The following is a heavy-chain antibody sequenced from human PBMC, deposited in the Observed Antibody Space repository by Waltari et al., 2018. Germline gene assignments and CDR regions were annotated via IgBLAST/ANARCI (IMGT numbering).Heavy chain of an antibody. CDR1: GFTFSRSA. V-gene: IGHV3-23*01. J-gene: IGHJ6*02. Sequence: EVQLLESGGGWVQPGGSLRLSCAASGFTFSRSAMSWVRQAPGKGLEWVSHIISSGGNTYYADSVKGRFTISRDISKNTLYLQMNSLRAGDTAVYFCTKEQYQPGGMDVWGQGTTVTVSS. D-gene: IGHD1-26*01. CDR2: IISSGGNT. CDR3: TKEQYQPGGMDV.